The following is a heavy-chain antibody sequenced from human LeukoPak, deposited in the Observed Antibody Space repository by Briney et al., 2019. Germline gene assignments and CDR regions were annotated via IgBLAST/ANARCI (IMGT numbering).Heavy chain of an antibody. CDR2: ISAYNGNT. Sequence: SVKASCKASGYTFTSYGISWVRQAPGQGLEGMGWISAYNGNTNYAQKLQGRITMITDTSTSTAYMELRSLRSDDTAVYYCARDPRYNWNYRHPVWFDPWGQGTLVTVSS. CDR1: GYTFTSYG. J-gene: IGHJ5*02. CDR3: ARDPRYNWNYRHPVWFDP. V-gene: IGHV1-18*01. D-gene: IGHD1-7*01.